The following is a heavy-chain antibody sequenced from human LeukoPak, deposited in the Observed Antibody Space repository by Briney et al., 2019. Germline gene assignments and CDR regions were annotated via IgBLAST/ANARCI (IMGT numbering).Heavy chain of an antibody. J-gene: IGHJ4*02. CDR3: AKDMGYWSGGSCYRSLEPSWAVDY. Sequence: PRGSLRPSCAASGSTSVVNTMHWVRHPPGKGLEWVSLIIWDGGSTSSPHSVKGRFTISRDNSKNTLYLKMDNLRAEDTAVYYCAKDMGYWSGGSCYRSLEPSWAVDYWGQGTLVTVSS. CDR2: IIWDGGST. V-gene: IGHV3-43*01. CDR1: GSTSVVNT. D-gene: IGHD2-15*01.